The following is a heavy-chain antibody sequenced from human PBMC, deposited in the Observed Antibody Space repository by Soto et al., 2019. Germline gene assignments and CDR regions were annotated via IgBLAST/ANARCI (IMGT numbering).Heavy chain of an antibody. J-gene: IGHJ4*02. Sequence: GGSLRLSCAASGFTFSSYAMSWVRQAPGKGLEWVSAISGSGGSTYYADSVKGRFTISRDNSKNTLYLQMNSLRAEDTAVYYCAKEATRSVRAPHGAFDYWGQGTLVTVSS. CDR3: AKEATRSVRAPHGAFDY. D-gene: IGHD3-10*02. CDR1: GFTFSSYA. CDR2: ISGSGGST. V-gene: IGHV3-23*01.